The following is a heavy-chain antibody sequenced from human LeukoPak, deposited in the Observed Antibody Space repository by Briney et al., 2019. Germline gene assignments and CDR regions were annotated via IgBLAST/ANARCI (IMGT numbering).Heavy chain of an antibody. CDR1: GLTSSSHW. CDR3: AREVSRSGYCLFDC. J-gene: IGHJ4*02. V-gene: IGHV3-74*01. CDR2: INSDGSNT. Sequence: GGSLRLSCVASGLTSSSHWMHWVRQTPEKGLVWVSRINSDGSNTASADSVKGRFTISRDNAKNTLYLQMNSLRAEDTAVYYCAREVSRSGYCLFDCWGQGTLVTVSS. D-gene: IGHD3-22*01.